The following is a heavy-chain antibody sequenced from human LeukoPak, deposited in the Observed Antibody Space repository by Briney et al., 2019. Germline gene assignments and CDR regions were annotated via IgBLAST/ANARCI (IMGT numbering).Heavy chain of an antibody. V-gene: IGHV3-7*01. CDR1: GFTFSSYA. Sequence: GRSLRLSCAASGFTFSSYAMHWVRQAPGKGLEWVANIKQDGSEKFYVDSVKGRFTISRDNAKNSLYLQMNSLRAEDTAVYNCARVPLNYYYYMDVWGKGTTVTVSS. CDR3: ARVPLNYYYYMDV. J-gene: IGHJ6*03. CDR2: IKQDGSEK.